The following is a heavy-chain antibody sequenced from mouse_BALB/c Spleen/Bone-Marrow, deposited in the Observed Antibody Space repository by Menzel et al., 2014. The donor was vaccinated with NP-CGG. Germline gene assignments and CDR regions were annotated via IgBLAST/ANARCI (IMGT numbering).Heavy chain of an antibody. CDR1: GYTFTSYW. Sequence: QVQLKQSGAELVKPGAPVKLSCKASGYTFTSYWMNWVKQRPGRGLEWIGRIDPSDSETHYNQKFKDKATLTVDKSSSTAYIQLSSLTSEDSAVYYCARDHFYSGNYEFAYWGQGTLVTVSA. J-gene: IGHJ3*01. D-gene: IGHD2-1*01. CDR3: ARDHFYSGNYEFAY. CDR2: IDPSDSET. V-gene: IGHV1-69*02.